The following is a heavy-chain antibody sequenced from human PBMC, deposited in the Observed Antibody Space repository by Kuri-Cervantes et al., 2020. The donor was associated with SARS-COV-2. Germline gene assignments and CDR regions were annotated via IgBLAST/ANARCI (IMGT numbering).Heavy chain of an antibody. Sequence: LSLTCAASGFTFSSYGMHWVRQAPGKGLEWVAVIWYDGSNKYYADSVKGRFTISRDNSKNTLYLQMNSLRAEDTAVYYCARVTRRYCSSTSCSAFDIWGQGTMVTVSS. CDR3: ARVTRRYCSSTSCSAFDI. CDR2: IWYDGSNK. V-gene: IGHV3-30*19. D-gene: IGHD2-2*01. CDR1: GFTFSSYG. J-gene: IGHJ3*02.